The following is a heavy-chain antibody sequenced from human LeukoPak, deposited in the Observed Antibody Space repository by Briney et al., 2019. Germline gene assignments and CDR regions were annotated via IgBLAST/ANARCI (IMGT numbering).Heavy chain of an antibody. CDR3: ARERYNRGLDP. CDR2: INSDGSST. J-gene: IGHJ5*02. V-gene: IGHV3-74*01. CDR1: GFTFSSYW. D-gene: IGHD1-14*01. Sequence: GGSLRLSCAASGFTFSSYWMHWVRQAPGKGLVWVSRINSDGSSTSYADSVKGRFTISRDNAKNTLYLQMNSLRAEDTAVYYCARERYNRGLDPWGQGTLVTVSS.